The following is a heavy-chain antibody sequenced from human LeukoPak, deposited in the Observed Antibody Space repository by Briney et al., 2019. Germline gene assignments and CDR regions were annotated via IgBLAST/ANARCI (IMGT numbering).Heavy chain of an antibody. Sequence: SVRVSCKASGGTFSSYAISWVRQAPGQGLEWMGGIIPIFGTANYAQKFQGRVTITADESTSTAYMELSSLRSEDTAVYYCSRARAAAGTEFDYWGQGTLVTVSS. CDR3: SRARAAAGTEFDY. J-gene: IGHJ4*02. D-gene: IGHD6-13*01. CDR1: GGTFSSYA. V-gene: IGHV1-69*01. CDR2: IIPIFGTA.